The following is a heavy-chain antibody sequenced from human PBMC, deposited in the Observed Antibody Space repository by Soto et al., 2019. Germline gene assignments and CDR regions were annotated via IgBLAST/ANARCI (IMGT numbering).Heavy chain of an antibody. CDR2: IGDSGSKT. Sequence: EVLLLESGGDLRQPGESLGLSCAASGFDFAAYVMTRVRQVPGKGLEWVASIGDSGSKTHYADSVKGRVTIYRDNSMKTVSLQMNNLKVDHTAVYYCVKKKGPRDSYFLYFFDSWGQGTLVTVSS. J-gene: IGHJ4*02. CDR3: VKKKGPRDSYFLYFFDS. V-gene: IGHV3-23*01. D-gene: IGHD4-4*01. CDR1: GFDFAAYV.